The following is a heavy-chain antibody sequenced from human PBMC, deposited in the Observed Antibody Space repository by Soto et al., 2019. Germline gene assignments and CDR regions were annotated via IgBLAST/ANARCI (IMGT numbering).Heavy chain of an antibody. CDR2: LSYTGST. CDR3: ERELEGGVFDI. J-gene: IGHJ3*02. V-gene: IGHV4-30-4*01. Sequence: PSETLSLTCTVSGGPVRDAYSYWTWIRQPPGKGLEWMGYLSYTGSTYYNPSLRNRASISVDESSNHLSLRLSSVTAADTAVYYCERELEGGVFDIWGRGTLVPVSS. D-gene: IGHD2-8*02. CDR1: GGPVRDAYSY.